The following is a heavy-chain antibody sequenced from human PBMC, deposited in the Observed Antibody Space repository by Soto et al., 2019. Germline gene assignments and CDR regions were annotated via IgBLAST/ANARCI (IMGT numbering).Heavy chain of an antibody. CDR2: IGAYNGNT. V-gene: IGHV1-18*04. D-gene: IGHD3-16*01. CDR3: ARDRVAGIWGDAFDI. CDR1: GYTFTSCG. Sequence: GASVKVSCKASGYTFTSCGISWVRQAPGQGLEGMGWIGAYNGNTNYAQKLQGRVTITTDTSTSTAYMDLRSLTSDDTAVYYCARDRVAGIWGDAFDIWGQGTMVTVSS. J-gene: IGHJ3*02.